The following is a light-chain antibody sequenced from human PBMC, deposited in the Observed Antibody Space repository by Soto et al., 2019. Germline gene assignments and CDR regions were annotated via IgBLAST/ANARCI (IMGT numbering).Light chain of an antibody. CDR1: QSISSW. J-gene: IGKJ2*01. Sequence: DIPMTQSPSTLSASVGDRVTITCRASQSISSWLAWYQQKPGKAPKHLIYKASSLESGVASRFSGSGSGTEFTLTISSLQHDDFATYYCQQHNSYPYTFGQGTKLEIK. V-gene: IGKV1-5*03. CDR2: KAS. CDR3: QQHNSYPYT.